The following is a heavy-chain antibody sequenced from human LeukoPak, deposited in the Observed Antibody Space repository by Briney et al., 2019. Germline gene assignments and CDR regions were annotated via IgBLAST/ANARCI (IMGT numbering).Heavy chain of an antibody. CDR3: VRDRGALQYFDY. CDR1: GFTFRNHG. J-gene: IGHJ4*02. CDR2: IWYGGGNK. V-gene: IGHV3-33*01. D-gene: IGHD5-24*01. Sequence: GRSLRLSCAASGFTFRNHGMHWVRQAPGKGLEWVAIIWYGGGNKYYADSVNGRFTISRDNSKNTLFLQMNSLRAEDTAVYYCVRDRGALQYFDYWGQGTLVTVSS.